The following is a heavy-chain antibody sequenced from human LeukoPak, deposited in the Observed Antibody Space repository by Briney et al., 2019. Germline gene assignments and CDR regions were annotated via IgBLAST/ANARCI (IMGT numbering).Heavy chain of an antibody. Sequence: GGSLRLSCAASGFTFSSYTMHWVRQAPGKGLEWVAVISYDGTNKYYTDSVTGRFTISRDNSKNTLYLQMNSLRAEDTAVYYCAKENYGDSTGGRFQHWGQGTLVTVSS. CDR1: GFTFSSYT. D-gene: IGHD4-17*01. J-gene: IGHJ1*01. CDR2: ISYDGTNK. CDR3: AKENYGDSTGGRFQH. V-gene: IGHV3-30*04.